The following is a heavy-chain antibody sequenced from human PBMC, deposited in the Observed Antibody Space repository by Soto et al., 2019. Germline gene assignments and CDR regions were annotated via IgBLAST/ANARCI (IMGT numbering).Heavy chain of an antibody. CDR1: GFTFSSYG. Sequence: GGSLRLSCAASGFTFSSYGMHWVRQAPGKGLEWVAVISYDGSNKYYADNVKGRFTISRDNSKNTLYLQMNSLRAEDTAVYYCAKGKYSSSSRGFDDWGQGTPVTVSS. CDR2: ISYDGSNK. V-gene: IGHV3-30*18. CDR3: AKGKYSSSSRGFDD. J-gene: IGHJ4*02. D-gene: IGHD6-6*01.